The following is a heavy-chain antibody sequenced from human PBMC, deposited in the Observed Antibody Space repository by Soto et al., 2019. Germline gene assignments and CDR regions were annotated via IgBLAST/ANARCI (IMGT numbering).Heavy chain of an antibody. CDR2: INPSGGST. V-gene: IGHV1-46*01. CDR1: GYTFTSYY. CDR3: AREESAVLRFLEWASYYGMDV. D-gene: IGHD3-3*01. Sequence: ASVKVSCKASGYTFTSYYMHWVRQAPGQGLEWIGIINPSGGSTSYAQKFQGRVTMTRDTSTSTVYMELSSLRSEDTAVYYCAREESAVLRFLEWASYYGMDVWGQGTTVTVSS. J-gene: IGHJ6*02.